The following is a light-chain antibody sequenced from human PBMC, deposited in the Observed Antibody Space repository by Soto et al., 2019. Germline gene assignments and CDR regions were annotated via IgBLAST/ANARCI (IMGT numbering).Light chain of an antibody. V-gene: IGKV3-20*01. CDR2: GAS. CDR3: QQYGSSTWT. Sequence: PGERATLSCRASQRVSSSYLAWYQQKPGQAPRLLIYGASSRATGIPDRFSGSGSGTDFTLTISRLEPEDFAVYYCQQYGSSTWTFGQGTKVDIK. J-gene: IGKJ1*01. CDR1: QRVSSSY.